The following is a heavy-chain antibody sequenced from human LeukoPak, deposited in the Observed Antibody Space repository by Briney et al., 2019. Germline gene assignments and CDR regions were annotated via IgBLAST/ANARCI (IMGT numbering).Heavy chain of an antibody. Sequence: SETLSLTRTVSGGSISSYYWSWIRQPAGKGLEWIGRIYTSGSTNYNPSLKSRVTMSVDTSKNQFSLKLSSVTAADTAVYYCAREVPAAPYYYGMDVWGQGTTVTVSS. D-gene: IGHD2-2*01. J-gene: IGHJ6*02. CDR3: AREVPAAPYYYGMDV. CDR1: GGSISSYY. V-gene: IGHV4-4*07. CDR2: IYTSGST.